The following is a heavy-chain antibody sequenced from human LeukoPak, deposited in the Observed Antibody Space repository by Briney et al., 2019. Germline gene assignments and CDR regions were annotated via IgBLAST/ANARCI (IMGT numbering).Heavy chain of an antibody. Sequence: KPSGTLSLTCTVSGGSISGYYWTWIRQPPGKGLEWIGYIYYSGNTNYNPSLKSRVTISVDTSKNQFSLKLSSVTAADTAVYYCARRYYDFWSGPAAFDYWGQGTLVTVSS. CDR1: GGSISGYY. D-gene: IGHD3-3*01. J-gene: IGHJ4*02. V-gene: IGHV4-59*08. CDR3: ARRYYDFWSGPAAFDY. CDR2: IYYSGNT.